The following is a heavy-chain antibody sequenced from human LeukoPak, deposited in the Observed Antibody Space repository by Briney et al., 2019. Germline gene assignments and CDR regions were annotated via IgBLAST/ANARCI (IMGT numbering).Heavy chain of an antibody. CDR3: ARDRWLRFDAFDI. Sequence: RASVKVSCKASGYTFTGYYMHWVRQAPGQGLEWMGWINPNSGGTNYAQKFQGRVTMTRDTSISTAYMELSRLRSDDTAVYYCARDRWLRFDAFDIWGQGTMVTVSS. J-gene: IGHJ3*02. CDR2: INPNSGGT. CDR1: GYTFTGYY. D-gene: IGHD5-12*01. V-gene: IGHV1-2*02.